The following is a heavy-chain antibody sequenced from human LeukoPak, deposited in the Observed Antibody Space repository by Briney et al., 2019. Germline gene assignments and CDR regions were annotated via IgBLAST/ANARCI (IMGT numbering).Heavy chain of an antibody. J-gene: IGHJ4*02. D-gene: IGHD1-26*01. CDR1: GYTFSGYG. CDR2: ITGNNGNT. Sequence: ASVKVSFKTSGYTFSGYGISWVRQAPGQGLEWMGWITGNNGNTNYAPSLQGRVTMTTDTSTSTAYMELTSLRSDDTAVYYCARDQRNSGSYRFEYWGQGTLVTVSS. V-gene: IGHV1-18*01. CDR3: ARDQRNSGSYRFEY.